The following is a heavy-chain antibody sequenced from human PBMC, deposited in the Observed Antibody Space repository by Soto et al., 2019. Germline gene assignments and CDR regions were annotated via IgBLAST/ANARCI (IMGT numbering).Heavy chain of an antibody. CDR1: WFTFSSHA. V-gene: IGHV3-23*01. CDR3: AKDQQLTIFAPTNDWY. CDR2: ISGSGGST. Sequence: GGSLRPSCGASWFTFSSHAMSWVRQAPGKGLEWVSAISGSGGSTYYADSVKGRFTISRDNSKNTLYLQMNSLRAEDTAVYYCAKDQQLTIFAPTNDWYWGQGTLVTVSS. D-gene: IGHD3-3*01. J-gene: IGHJ4*02.